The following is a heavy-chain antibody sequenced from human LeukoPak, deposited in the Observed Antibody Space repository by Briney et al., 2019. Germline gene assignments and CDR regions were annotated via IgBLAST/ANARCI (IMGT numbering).Heavy chain of an antibody. V-gene: IGHV4-39*01. J-gene: IGHJ4*02. Sequence: SETLSLTCTVSGGSISSSSYYWGWIRQPPGKGLEWIGSIYHSGYTYYNPSVESRVTISVDTSKNQFSLKLSSVTAADTAVYYCARGARGYSGYLDYWGQGALVTVSS. CDR1: GGSISSSSYY. D-gene: IGHD5-12*01. CDR3: ARGARGYSGYLDY. CDR2: IYHSGYT.